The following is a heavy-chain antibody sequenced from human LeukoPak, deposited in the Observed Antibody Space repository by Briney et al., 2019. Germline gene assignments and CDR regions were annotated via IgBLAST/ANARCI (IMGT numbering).Heavy chain of an antibody. V-gene: IGHV3-53*01. CDR1: GFTVSGTY. Sequence: GGSLRLSCAASGFTVSGTYMSWVRQAPGKGLEWVSVIYSGGDTYSADSVKGRFTTSRDNSKNTLYLQMNSLRAEDTAVYYCARGRRDYGDYPYWGQGTLVTVSS. CDR3: ARGRRDYGDYPY. J-gene: IGHJ4*02. D-gene: IGHD4-17*01. CDR2: IYSGGDT.